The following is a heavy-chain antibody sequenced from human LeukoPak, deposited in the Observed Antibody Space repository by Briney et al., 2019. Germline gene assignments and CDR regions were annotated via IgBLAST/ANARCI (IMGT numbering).Heavy chain of an antibody. CDR2: INPNSGGT. CDR1: GYTFTGYY. J-gene: IGHJ5*02. Sequence: GASVKVSCKASGYTFTGYYMHWVRQAPGQGLEWMGWINPNSGGTNYAQKFQGRVTMTRDTSISTAYMELSRLRSDDTAVYYCARAQQWLVSTTAYGTTFDPWGQGTLVTVSS. D-gene: IGHD6-19*01. V-gene: IGHV1-2*02. CDR3: ARAQQWLVSTTAYGTTFDP.